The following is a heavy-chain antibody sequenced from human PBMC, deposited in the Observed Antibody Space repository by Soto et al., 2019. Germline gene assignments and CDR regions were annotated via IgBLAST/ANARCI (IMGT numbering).Heavy chain of an antibody. D-gene: IGHD3-16*02. CDR3: ASYRTISPEGFDI. CDR1: GYTSPIYD. Sequence: QVHLVQSGAEVRRPGASVKVSCQASGYTSPIYDIEWVRQAPGQGLEWMGWMNPNSGNRGYAQKFQGKFTMTWNTSISTAYMEPSNLRSEDTAVYYCASYRTISPEGFDIWGQGTLVTVS. V-gene: IGHV1-8*01. J-gene: IGHJ3*02. CDR2: MNPNSGNR.